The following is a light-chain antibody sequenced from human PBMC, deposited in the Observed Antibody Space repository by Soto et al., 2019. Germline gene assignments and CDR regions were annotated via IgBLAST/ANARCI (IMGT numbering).Light chain of an antibody. V-gene: IGKV3-20*01. J-gene: IGKJ1*01. CDR3: QQYGSSGT. Sequence: ELVLTQSPATLSLSPGARGTLPCRASQSVSSNVAWYQQRPGQAPSLLIYDASARATGIPDRFSGSASGTVFTPTISRLEPEDFAVYYCQQYGSSGTFGQGTKGEIK. CDR1: QSVSSN. CDR2: DAS.